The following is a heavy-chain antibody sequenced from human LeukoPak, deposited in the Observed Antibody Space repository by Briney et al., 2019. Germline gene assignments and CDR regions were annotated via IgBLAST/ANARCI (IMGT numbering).Heavy chain of an antibody. Sequence: SVKVSCKASGGTFSSYAISWVRQAPGQGLGWMGGIIPIFGTANYAQKFQGRVTITTDESTSTAYMELSSLRSEDTAVYYCATQRGDSSGYYGGYWGQGTLVTVSS. V-gene: IGHV1-69*05. J-gene: IGHJ4*02. CDR1: GGTFSSYA. CDR2: IIPIFGTA. CDR3: ATQRGDSSGYYGGY. D-gene: IGHD3-22*01.